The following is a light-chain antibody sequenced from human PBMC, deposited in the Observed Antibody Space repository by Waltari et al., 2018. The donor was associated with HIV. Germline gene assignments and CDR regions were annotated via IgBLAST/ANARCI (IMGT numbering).Light chain of an antibody. V-gene: IGLV2-8*01. CDR1: SNDIGLYNY. J-gene: IGLJ2*01. CDR3: SSFAGNDFFV. CDR2: EVS. Sequence: QSALTQPPSASGSPGETVTLSCTGTSNDIGLYNYVSWFQQNPGKVPKLVMFEVSHRPSGVPDRFSGSKSGYMASLTVSGLQPDDEADYFCSSFAGNDFFVFGGGTRLTVL.